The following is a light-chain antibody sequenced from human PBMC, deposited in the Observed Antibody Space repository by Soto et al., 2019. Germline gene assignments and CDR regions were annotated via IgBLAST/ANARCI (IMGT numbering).Light chain of an antibody. CDR1: QSVAANY. CDR3: QQYGRSIT. J-gene: IGKJ5*01. Sequence: EIVLTQSPDTLSLSPGDRANLHCRASQSVAANYLAWYQQKRGQAPRLLIYGASSRATGIPDRFSGIGSGTDFTLTISRLEPEDFAVYYCQQYGRSITFSQGTRLEIK. V-gene: IGKV3-20*01. CDR2: GAS.